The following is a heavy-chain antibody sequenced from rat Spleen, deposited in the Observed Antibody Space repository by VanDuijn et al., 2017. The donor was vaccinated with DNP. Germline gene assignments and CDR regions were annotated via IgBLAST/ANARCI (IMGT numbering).Heavy chain of an antibody. CDR1: GFTFSNYY. J-gene: IGHJ2*01. V-gene: IGHV5-25*01. D-gene: IGHD1-11*01. CDR3: ATGYYFDY. CDR2: ISTSSGKT. Sequence: EVQLVESGGGLVQPGRSLKLSCVVSGFTFSNYYMAWVRQAPRKGLEWVASISTSSGKTYYPDSVKGRFTISRDNAKSTLYLQMDSLRSEDTATYYCATGYYFDYWGQGVMVTVSS.